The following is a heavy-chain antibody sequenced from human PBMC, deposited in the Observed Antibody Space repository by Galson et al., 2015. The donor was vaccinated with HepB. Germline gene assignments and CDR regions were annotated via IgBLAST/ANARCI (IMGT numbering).Heavy chain of an antibody. D-gene: IGHD3-10*01. CDR1: GYTLTELS. J-gene: IGHJ3*02. V-gene: IGHV1-24*01. Sequence: SVKVSCKVSGYTLTELSMHWVRQAPGKGLEWMGGFDPEDGETIYAQKFQGRVTMTEDTSTDTAYMELSSLRSEDTAVYYCATEIPAMVRGARAFDIWGQGTMVTVSS. CDR2: FDPEDGET. CDR3: ATEIPAMVRGARAFDI.